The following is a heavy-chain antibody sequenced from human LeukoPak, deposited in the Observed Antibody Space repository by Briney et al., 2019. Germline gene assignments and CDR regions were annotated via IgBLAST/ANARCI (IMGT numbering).Heavy chain of an antibody. Sequence: PGRPLRLSCAASGFTFSSYAMHGVRQAPGKGLEGGAVISYDGSNKYYADSVKGRFTISRDNSKNTLYLQMNSLRAEDTAVYYCARDRQQLGIFDYWGQGTLVTVS. V-gene: IGHV3-30*04. D-gene: IGHD6-13*01. CDR2: ISYDGSNK. CDR1: GFTFSSYA. CDR3: ARDRQQLGIFDY. J-gene: IGHJ4*02.